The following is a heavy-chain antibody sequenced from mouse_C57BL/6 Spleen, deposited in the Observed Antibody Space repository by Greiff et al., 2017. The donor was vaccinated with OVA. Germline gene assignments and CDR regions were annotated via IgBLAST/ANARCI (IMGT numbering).Heavy chain of an antibody. CDR2: IYPGSGST. CDR1: GYTFTSYW. CDR3: AREGDYYGSSYEAMDY. D-gene: IGHD1-1*01. J-gene: IGHJ4*01. Sequence: QVQLQQPGAELVKPGASVKMSCKASGYTFTSYWITWVKQRPGQGLEWIGDIYPGSGSTNYNEKFKSKATLTVDTSSSTAYMQLSSLTSEDSAVYYCAREGDYYGSSYEAMDYWGQGTSVTVSS. V-gene: IGHV1-55*01.